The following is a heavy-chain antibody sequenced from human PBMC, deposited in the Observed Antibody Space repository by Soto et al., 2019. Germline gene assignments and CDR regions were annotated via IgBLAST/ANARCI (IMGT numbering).Heavy chain of an antibody. Sequence: SETLSLTCAVYGGSFSGYYWSWIRQPPGKGLEWIGEINHSGSTNYNPSLKSRVTISVDTSKNQFSLKASDTAMYYCARLPNPVAVRSHYGMDVWGQGTTVTVSS. CDR3: ARLPNPVAVRSHYGMDV. D-gene: IGHD6-19*01. J-gene: IGHJ6*02. CDR1: GGSFSGYY. V-gene: IGHV4-34*01. CDR2: INHSGST.